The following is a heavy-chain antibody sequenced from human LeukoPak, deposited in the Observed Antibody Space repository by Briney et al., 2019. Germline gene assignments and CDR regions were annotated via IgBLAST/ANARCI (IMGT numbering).Heavy chain of an antibody. CDR2: INHSGST. Sequence: SETLSLTCAVYGGSFSGYYWSWIRQPPGKGLEWIGEINHSGSTNYNPSLKSRVTISVDTSKNQFSLKLSSVTAADTAVYYCARGFGITGSYYMDAWGKGTTVTVSS. J-gene: IGHJ6*03. CDR1: GGSFSGYY. V-gene: IGHV4-34*01. D-gene: IGHD1-20*01. CDR3: ARGFGITGSYYMDA.